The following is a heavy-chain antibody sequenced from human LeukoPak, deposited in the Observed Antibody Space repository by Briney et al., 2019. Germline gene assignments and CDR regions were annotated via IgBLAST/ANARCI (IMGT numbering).Heavy chain of an antibody. V-gene: IGHV3-23*01. D-gene: IGHD4-17*01. CDR3: ATKPSNGDRYFDY. CDR1: GFTFSSYA. CDR2: ISPTTGTT. Sequence: PGGSLRLSCAAPGFTFSSYAMSWIRQAPGKGLEWLSAISPTTGTTFYADSVKGRFTISRDNSKNTLYLQMNILRAEDMAVYYCATKPSNGDRYFDYWGQGALVTVSS. J-gene: IGHJ4*02.